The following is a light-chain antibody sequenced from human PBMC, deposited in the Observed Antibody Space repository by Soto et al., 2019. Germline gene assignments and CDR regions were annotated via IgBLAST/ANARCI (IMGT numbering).Light chain of an antibody. J-gene: IGLJ3*02. V-gene: IGLV4-60*02. CDR2: LEGSGSY. CDR1: SGHSSYI. Sequence: QAVVTQSSSASASLGSSVKLTCTLSSGHSSYIIAWHQQQPGKAPGYLMKLEGSGSYNKGSGDPDRSSGSSSRADRHLTISNLHFEEEADYYCETWDSNAWVFGGGTKLTVL. CDR3: ETWDSNAWV.